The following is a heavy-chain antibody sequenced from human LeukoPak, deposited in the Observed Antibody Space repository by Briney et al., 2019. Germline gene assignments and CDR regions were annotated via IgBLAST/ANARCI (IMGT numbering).Heavy chain of an antibody. CDR1: GGSISSYY. CDR2: IYYSGST. CDR3: ARPKDYYGSGTNFFDY. D-gene: IGHD3-10*01. J-gene: IGHJ4*02. V-gene: IGHV4-39*01. Sequence: SETLSLTCTVSGGSISSYYWGWIRQPPGKGLEWIGTIYYSGSTYYNPSLKSRVTISVDTSKNQFSLKLSSVTAADTAVYYCARPKDYYGSGTNFFDYWGQGTLVTVSS.